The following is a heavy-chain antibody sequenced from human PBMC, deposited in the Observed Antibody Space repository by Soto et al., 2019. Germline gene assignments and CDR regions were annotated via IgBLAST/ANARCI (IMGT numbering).Heavy chain of an antibody. D-gene: IGHD6-19*01. J-gene: IGHJ4*02. CDR1: GFTFSSYV. CDR3: AKSGEAGYSSGWYYFDY. V-gene: IGHV3-30*18. CDR2: ISYDGSNK. Sequence: GGSLRLSCAASGFTFSSYVMHWVRQSPGKGLEWVAVISYDGSNKYYADSVKGRFTISRDNSKNTLYLQMNSLRAEDTAVYYCAKSGEAGYSSGWYYFDYWGQGTLVTVSS.